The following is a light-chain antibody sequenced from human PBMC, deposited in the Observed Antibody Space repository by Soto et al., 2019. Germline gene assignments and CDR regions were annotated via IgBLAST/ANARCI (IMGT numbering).Light chain of an antibody. CDR2: ATS. CDR1: QGIAPS. CDR3: QKYNSAPLT. Sequence: DVQMTQSPSSLSAFVGDRVTITCRASQGIAPSLAWFQQKPGKVPKLLIYATSTLQSGVPSRFSGSGSGTDFTLTITSLQPEDVATYYCQKYNSAPLTFGGGNKVEIK. V-gene: IGKV1-27*01. J-gene: IGKJ4*01.